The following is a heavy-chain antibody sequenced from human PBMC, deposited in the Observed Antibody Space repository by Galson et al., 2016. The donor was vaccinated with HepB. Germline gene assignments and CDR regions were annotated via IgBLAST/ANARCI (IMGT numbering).Heavy chain of an antibody. Sequence: SLRLSCAASGFTFSRHGMHWVRQAPGKGLEWVAVIWFDGSSKYYADSVKGRFTISRDNSKNTQYLQMNSLRAEDTAVYYCSRVARIGTTTGYYYGMDVWGQGTTVTVSS. V-gene: IGHV3-33*01. CDR2: IWFDGSSK. CDR1: GFTFSRHG. CDR3: SRVARIGTTTGYYYGMDV. J-gene: IGHJ6*02. D-gene: IGHD1-26*01.